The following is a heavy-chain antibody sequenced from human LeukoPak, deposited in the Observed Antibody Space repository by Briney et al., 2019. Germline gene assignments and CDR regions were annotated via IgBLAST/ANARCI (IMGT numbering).Heavy chain of an antibody. Sequence: GGSLRLSCAAPGFTFSSYDTHWVRQATGKGLEWVSAIGTAGDTYYPGSVKGRFTISRENAKNSLYLQMNSLRAEDTAVYYCARGSYYDFWSGYYTPIRFFDYWGQGTWSPSPQ. D-gene: IGHD3-3*01. CDR2: IGTAGDT. CDR1: GFTFSSYD. J-gene: IGHJ4*02. CDR3: ARGSYYDFWSGYYTPIRFFDY. V-gene: IGHV3-13*01.